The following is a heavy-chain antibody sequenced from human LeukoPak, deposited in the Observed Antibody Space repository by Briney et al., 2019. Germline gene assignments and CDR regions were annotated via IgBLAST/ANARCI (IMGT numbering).Heavy chain of an antibody. Sequence: GGTLRLSCAASGFSFSTYGMSWVRQAPGKGLEWVSAISGSGDFTYYADSVKGRFPISRDNSKNTLYLQMNSLRAEDTAVYYCAKDYSSGWYVGAFDYWGQGTLVTVSS. CDR1: GFSFSTYG. J-gene: IGHJ4*02. CDR3: AKDYSSGWYVGAFDY. CDR2: ISGSGDFT. V-gene: IGHV3-23*01. D-gene: IGHD6-19*01.